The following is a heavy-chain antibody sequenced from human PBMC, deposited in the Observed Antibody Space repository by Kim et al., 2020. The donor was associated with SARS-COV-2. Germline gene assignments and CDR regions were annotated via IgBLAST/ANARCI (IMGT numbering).Heavy chain of an antibody. D-gene: IGHD6-13*01. V-gene: IGHV4-39*01. CDR1: GGSISSSSYY. CDR3: ARLSIAAGGIFDY. J-gene: IGHJ4*02. Sequence: SETLSLTCTVSGGSISSSSYYWGWIRQPPGKGLEWIGSIYYSGSTYYNPSLKSRVTISVDTSKNQFSLKLSSVTAADTAVYYCARLSIAAGGIFDYWGQGTLVTVSS. CDR2: IYYSGST.